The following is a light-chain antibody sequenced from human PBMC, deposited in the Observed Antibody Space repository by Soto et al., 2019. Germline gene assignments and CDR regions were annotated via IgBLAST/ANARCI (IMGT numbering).Light chain of an antibody. CDR1: QSVSSY. V-gene: IGKV3-11*01. CDR2: EAS. CDR3: QQRSDWPWT. Sequence: EIVLTQSPATLSLSPGERATLSCRASQSVSSYLAWYQQKPGQAPRLLMYEASNRATGIPARFSGGGSGTDFTLTISSLEPEDFAVYYCQQRSDWPWTFGQGTKADIK. J-gene: IGKJ1*01.